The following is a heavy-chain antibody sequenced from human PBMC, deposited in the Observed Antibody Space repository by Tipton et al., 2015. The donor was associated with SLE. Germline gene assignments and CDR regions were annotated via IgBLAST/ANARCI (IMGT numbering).Heavy chain of an antibody. J-gene: IGHJ4*02. CDR3: ARDVGGYNTGWFPYYFDY. D-gene: IGHD2-8*02. CDR1: GGSIGSSSYY. Sequence: TLSLTCTVSGGSIGSSSYYWGWIRQSPGMRLEWVGSIRYSGSTYYNPSLKSRVTISLDTSKNQFSLKLSSVTAADTAVYYCARDVGGYNTGWFPYYFDYWGQGTLVTVSS. CDR2: IRYSGST. V-gene: IGHV4-39*07.